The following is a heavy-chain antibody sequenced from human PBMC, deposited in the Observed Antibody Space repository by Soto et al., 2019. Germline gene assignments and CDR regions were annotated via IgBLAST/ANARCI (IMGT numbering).Heavy chain of an antibody. CDR2: IYHRGST. CDR1: SSSISSSNW. CDR3: ARGGIAVAGGLDY. J-gene: IGHJ4*02. Sequence: QVQLQESGPGLVKPSGTLSLTCAVSSSSISSSNWWSWVRQPPGKGLEWLGEIYHRGSTNYTPSLTSRDTISVDQSKNQFSLNLSSVTAADTAVYYCARGGIAVAGGLDYWGQGTLVTVSS. D-gene: IGHD6-19*01. V-gene: IGHV4-4*02.